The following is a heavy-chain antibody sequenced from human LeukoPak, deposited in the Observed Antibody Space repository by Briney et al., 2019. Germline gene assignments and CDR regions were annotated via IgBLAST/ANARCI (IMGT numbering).Heavy chain of an antibody. D-gene: IGHD5-12*01. CDR1: GFTFSSYA. V-gene: IGHV3-23*01. Sequence: GGSLRLSCAASGFTFSSYAMSWVRQAPGKGLEWVSAISGSGGSTYYADSVKGRFTISRDNSKNTLYLQMNSLRAEDTAVYYCASTYKDSGYDLSYYYYYYMDVWGKGTTVSVSS. J-gene: IGHJ6*03. CDR2: ISGSGGST. CDR3: ASTYKDSGYDLSYYYYYYMDV.